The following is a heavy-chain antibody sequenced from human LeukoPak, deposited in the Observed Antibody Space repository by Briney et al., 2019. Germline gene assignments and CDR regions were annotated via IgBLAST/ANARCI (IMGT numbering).Heavy chain of an antibody. D-gene: IGHD4/OR15-4a*01. V-gene: IGHV3-30*02. CDR1: GFTFSSSA. CDR2: IPYDGGHK. J-gene: IGHJ4*02. CDR3: VKDRSTDYAFDY. Sequence: GGSLRLSCAASGFTFSSSAMHWVRQAPGKGLEWVAFIPYDGGHKSSADSVKGRFTISRDNSKNMLYLQVSSLRAEDTAVYYCVKDRSTDYAFDYWGQGTLVTVSP.